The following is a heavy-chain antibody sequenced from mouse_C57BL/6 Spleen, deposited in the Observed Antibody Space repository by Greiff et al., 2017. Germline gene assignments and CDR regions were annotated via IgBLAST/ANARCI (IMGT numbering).Heavy chain of an antibody. CDR3: ASSYSKEFAY. Sequence: QVQLQQSGPELVKPGASVKISCKASGYTFTDYYINWVKQRPGQGLEWIGGIYPGSGNTKYNEKFKGKATLTVDTSSSTAYMQLSSLTSEDSAVYFCASSYSKEFAYWGQGTLVTVSA. J-gene: IGHJ3*01. D-gene: IGHD2-5*01. V-gene: IGHV1-84*01. CDR2: IYPGSGNT. CDR1: GYTFTDYY.